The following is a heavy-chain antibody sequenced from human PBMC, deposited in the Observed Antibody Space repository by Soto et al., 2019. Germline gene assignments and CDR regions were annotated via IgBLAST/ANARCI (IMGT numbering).Heavy chain of an antibody. Sequence: TLSLTCIVSGDSVTSGSYYWTWLRQPPGKGLEWIGYISYTGRTKYNPSLQSRVTISVDTSKNDFSLNLSAVTAADTAVYFCAREWGLLPYYVMNVWGHGTAVTVSS. V-gene: IGHV4-61*03. CDR2: ISYTGRT. CDR1: GDSVTSGSYY. D-gene: IGHD7-27*01. J-gene: IGHJ6*02. CDR3: AREWGLLPYYVMNV.